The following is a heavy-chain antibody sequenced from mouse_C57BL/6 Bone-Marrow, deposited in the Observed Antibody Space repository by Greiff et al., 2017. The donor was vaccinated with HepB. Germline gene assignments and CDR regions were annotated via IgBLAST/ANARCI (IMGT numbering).Heavy chain of an antibody. Sequence: EVQVVESGGDLVKPGGSLKLSCAASGFTFSSYGMSWVRQTPDKRLEWVATISSGGSYTYYPDSVKGRFTISRDNAKNTLYLQMSSLKSEDTAMYYCARHEYYGSSPWYFDVWGTGTTVTVSS. V-gene: IGHV5-6*01. CDR3: ARHEYYGSSPWYFDV. CDR2: ISSGGSYT. J-gene: IGHJ1*03. D-gene: IGHD1-1*01. CDR1: GFTFSSYG.